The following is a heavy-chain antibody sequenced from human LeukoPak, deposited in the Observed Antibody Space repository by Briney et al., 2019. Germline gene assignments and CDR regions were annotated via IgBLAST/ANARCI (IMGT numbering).Heavy chain of an antibody. CDR2: IYHSGST. V-gene: IGHV4-38-2*02. D-gene: IGHD3-22*01. CDR3: ARDRRNSAYYYDSGGYYVEY. Sequence: SETLSLTCAVSGYSIGGGYYWAWIRQPPGKGLEWIGSIYHSGSTYYNPSLKSRVTISVDTSKNQFSLRLSSVTAADTAIYYCARDRRNSAYYYDSGGYYVEYWGQGTLVTVSS. J-gene: IGHJ4*02. CDR1: GYSIGGGYY.